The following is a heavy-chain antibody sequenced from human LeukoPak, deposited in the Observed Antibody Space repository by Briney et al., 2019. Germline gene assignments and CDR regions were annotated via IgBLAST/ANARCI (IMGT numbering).Heavy chain of an antibody. J-gene: IGHJ4*02. Sequence: TGGSLRLSCAASGFTFSSYWMNWVRQAPGKGLEWVANIKQDGSEKYYVDSVKGRFTISRDNAKNSLYLQMNSLRAEDTAVYYCARDVPYDSSGYFLADYWGQGTLVTVSS. V-gene: IGHV3-7*01. D-gene: IGHD3-22*01. CDR2: IKQDGSEK. CDR3: ARDVPYDSSGYFLADY. CDR1: GFTFSSYW.